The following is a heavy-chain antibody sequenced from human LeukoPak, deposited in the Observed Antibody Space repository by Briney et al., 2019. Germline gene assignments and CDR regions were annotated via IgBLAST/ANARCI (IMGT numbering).Heavy chain of an antibody. V-gene: IGHV3-7*01. D-gene: IGHD3-3*01. CDR2: IKQDGSET. Sequence: HAGGSLRLSCAASGFTLSTYWMTWVRQAPGKGLDWVGNIKQDGSETYYADSLKGRFTISRDNAKSALYLQMNSLRAEDTAVYYCARDAAYDFRNPYRYFQHWGQGTLVTVSS. CDR1: GFTLSTYW. J-gene: IGHJ1*01. CDR3: ARDAAYDFRNPYRYFQH.